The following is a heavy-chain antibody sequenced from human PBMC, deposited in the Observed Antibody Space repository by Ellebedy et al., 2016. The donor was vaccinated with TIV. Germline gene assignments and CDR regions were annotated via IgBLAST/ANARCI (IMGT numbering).Heavy chain of an antibody. CDR2: IRSKANNYAT. J-gene: IGHJ4*02. V-gene: IGHV3-73*01. CDR3: MHLVVVAATGY. Sequence: PGGSLRLSCAPSGFTFSGSAMHWVRQASGKGLEWVGRIRSKANNYATAYAASVKGRFTISRDDSKNTTYLQMNILKTEDTAVYYCMHLVVVAATGYWGQGTLVTVSS. CDR1: GFTFSGSA. D-gene: IGHD2-21*02.